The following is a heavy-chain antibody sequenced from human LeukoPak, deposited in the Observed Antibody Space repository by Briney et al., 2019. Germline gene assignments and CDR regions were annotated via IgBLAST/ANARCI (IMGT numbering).Heavy chain of an antibody. CDR3: AKAGMTYYYDSSGPPPGYFDY. D-gene: IGHD3-22*01. J-gene: IGHJ4*02. CDR1: GFTFSSYA. Sequence: GGSLRLSCAASGFTFSSYAMSWGRQAPGKGLEWVSAISGSGGSTYYADSVKGRFTISRDNSKNTLYLQMNSLRAEDTAVYYCAKAGMTYYYDSSGPPPGYFDYWGQGTLVTVSS. CDR2: ISGSGGST. V-gene: IGHV3-23*01.